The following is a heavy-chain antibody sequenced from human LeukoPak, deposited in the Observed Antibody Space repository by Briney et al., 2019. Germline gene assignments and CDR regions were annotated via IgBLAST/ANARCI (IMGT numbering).Heavy chain of an antibody. J-gene: IGHJ4*02. D-gene: IGHD6-13*01. CDR3: ARVAEAAAFDS. CDR1: GFTFSTYS. CDR2: ISSNSRYI. V-gene: IGHV3-21*06. Sequence: GGSLRLSCAASGFTFSTYSMNWVRQAPGKGLEWVSSISSNSRYIYYADSMRGRFTISRDDAKNSLYLQMNSLKPEDTAVYYCARVAEAAAFDSWGQGTLVTVSS.